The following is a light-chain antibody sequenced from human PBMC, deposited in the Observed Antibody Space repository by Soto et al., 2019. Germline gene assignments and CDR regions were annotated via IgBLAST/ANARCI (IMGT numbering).Light chain of an antibody. CDR2: GNS. Sequence: QSVLTQPPSVSGAPGQGVTISCTGSSSNIGAGYGVHWYQQLPGTAPKLLIYGNSNRPSGVPDRFSGSKSGTSASLAITGLQAEDEADYYCHSYDSSLSGVFGGGTQLTVL. J-gene: IGLJ3*02. CDR3: HSYDSSLSGV. V-gene: IGLV1-40*01. CDR1: SSNIGAGYG.